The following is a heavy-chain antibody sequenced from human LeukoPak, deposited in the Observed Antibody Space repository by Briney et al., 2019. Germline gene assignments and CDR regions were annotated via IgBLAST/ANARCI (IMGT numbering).Heavy chain of an antibody. CDR1: GFTFSTFW. J-gene: IGHJ6*02. CDR2: IKSDGSEK. D-gene: IGHD3-10*01. V-gene: IGHV3-7*01. Sequence: GGSLRLSCAVSGFTFSTFWTSWVRQAPGKGLEWVANIKSDGSEKYYVDSMKGRFTVSRDNAKNSLYLQMDSLRAEDTAVYYCVKGSGTNDYGMDTWGQGTTVTVSS. CDR3: VKGSGTNDYGMDT.